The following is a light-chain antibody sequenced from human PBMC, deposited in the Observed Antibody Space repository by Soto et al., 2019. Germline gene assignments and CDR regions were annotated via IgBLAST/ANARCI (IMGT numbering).Light chain of an antibody. CDR2: GNS. V-gene: IGLV1-40*01. CDR1: SSNIGAGYD. J-gene: IGLJ1*01. Sequence: QAVVTQPPSVSGAPGQRVTISCTGSSSNIGAGYDVHWYQQLPGTAPKLLIYGNSNRPSGVPDRFSGSKSGTSASLVITGLQAEDEADYYCQSYDSSLEVFGTGTKVTVL. CDR3: QSYDSSLEV.